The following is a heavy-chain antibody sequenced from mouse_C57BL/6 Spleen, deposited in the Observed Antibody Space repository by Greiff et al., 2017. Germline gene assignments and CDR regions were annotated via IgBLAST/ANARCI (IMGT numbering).Heavy chain of an antibody. CDR3: ARGFYSGYDVGSYWYFDV. D-gene: IGHD2-2*01. CDR2: IDPEDGET. CDR1: GFNIPDYY. Sequence: EVQLQQSGAELVPPGASVTFSCTASGFNIPDYYMHWVTQRTEQGLEWIGRIDPEDGETTYAPKFQGMATITADTSSNTAYLQLSSLTSEDTAVYFCARGFYSGYDVGSYWYFDVWGTGTTVTVSS. J-gene: IGHJ1*03. V-gene: IGHV14-2*01.